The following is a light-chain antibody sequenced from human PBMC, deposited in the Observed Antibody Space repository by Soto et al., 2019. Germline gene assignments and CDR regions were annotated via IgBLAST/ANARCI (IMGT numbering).Light chain of an antibody. CDR1: QSVGSD. J-gene: IGKJ2*01. V-gene: IGKV3-15*01. Sequence: EIVMTQSPATLSVSPGERATLSCRASQSVGSDLAWYQQKPGQPPRLLIYRASTRATGIPARFSGRESGTESTLTISSLQSEDFAIYYCQQYNSWPPYTFGGGKKLEIK. CDR2: RAS. CDR3: QQYNSWPPYT.